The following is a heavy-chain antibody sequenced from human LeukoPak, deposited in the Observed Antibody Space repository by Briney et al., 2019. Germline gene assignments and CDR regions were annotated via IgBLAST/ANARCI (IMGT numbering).Heavy chain of an antibody. CDR1: GGSISGHY. D-gene: IGHD3-10*01. V-gene: IGHV4-59*11. J-gene: IGHJ4*02. Sequence: TSETLSLTCTVSGGSISGHYFSWIRQPPGKGLEWIGYIYYSGSTNYNPFLKSRVTMSVDTSNNQFSLNLSSVTAADTAVYFCAREGKGSGSFDSWGQGTLVTVSS. CDR2: IYYSGST. CDR3: AREGKGSGSFDS.